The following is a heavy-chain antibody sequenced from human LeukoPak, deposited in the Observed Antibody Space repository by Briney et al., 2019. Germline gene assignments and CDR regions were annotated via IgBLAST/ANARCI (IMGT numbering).Heavy chain of an antibody. Sequence: SETLSLTCAVYGGSFSGYYWSWIRQPPGKGLEWIGEINHSGSTNYNPFLKSRVTISVDTSKNQFSLKLSSVTAADTAVYYCARAGTTGMAFDIWGQGTMVTVSS. CDR2: INHSGST. CDR1: GGSFSGYY. J-gene: IGHJ3*02. CDR3: ARAGTTGMAFDI. V-gene: IGHV4-34*01. D-gene: IGHD1-7*01.